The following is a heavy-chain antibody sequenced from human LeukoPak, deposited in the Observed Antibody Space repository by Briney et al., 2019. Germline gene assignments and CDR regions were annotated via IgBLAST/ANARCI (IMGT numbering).Heavy chain of an antibody. CDR2: INWDDQK. Sequence: SGPTRVNPTQTLTLTCTFSGFSLTTSGVSVGWIRQPPGKALVWLALINWDDQKVYSPSLQSRLSIAKDTSKNQVVLTMANVDPVDTATYYCAHRRDSSGYQYRYWFAPWGQGTLVTVSS. CDR3: AHRRDSSGYQYRYWFAP. D-gene: IGHD3-22*01. V-gene: IGHV2-5*02. J-gene: IGHJ5*02. CDR1: GFSLTTSGVS.